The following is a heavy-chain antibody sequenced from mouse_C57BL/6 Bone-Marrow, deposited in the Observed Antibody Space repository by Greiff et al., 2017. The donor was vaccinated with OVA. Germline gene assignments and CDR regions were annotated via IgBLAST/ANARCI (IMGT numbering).Heavy chain of an antibody. CDR1: GFTFSSYT. D-gene: IGHD1-1*01. CDR2: ISGGGGNT. Sequence: KLVESGGGLVKPGGSLKLSCAASGFTFSSYTMSWVRQTPEKRLEWVATISGGGGNTYYPDSVKGRFTISRDNAKNTLYLQMSSLRSEDTALYYCAYYYGSSYEAMDYWGQGTSVTVSS. V-gene: IGHV5-9*04. J-gene: IGHJ4*01. CDR3: AYYYGSSYEAMDY.